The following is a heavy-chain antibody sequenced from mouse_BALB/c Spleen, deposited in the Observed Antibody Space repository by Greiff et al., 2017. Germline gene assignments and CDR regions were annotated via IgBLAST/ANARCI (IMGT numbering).Heavy chain of an antibody. CDR2: ISSGGSYT. D-gene: IGHD2-3*01. J-gene: IGHJ2*01. V-gene: IGHV5-6-4*01. CDR1: GFTFSSYT. CDR3: TRGIYDGYYPYYFDY. Sequence: EVQVVESGGGLVKPGGSLKLSCAASGFTFSSYTMSWVRQTPEKRLEWVATISSGGSYTYYPDSVKGRFTISRDNAKNPLYLQMSSLKSEDTAMYYCTRGIYDGYYPYYFDYWGQGTTLTVSS.